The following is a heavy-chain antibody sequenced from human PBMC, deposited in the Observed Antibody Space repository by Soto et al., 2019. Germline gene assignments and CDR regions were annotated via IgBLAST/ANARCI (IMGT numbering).Heavy chain of an antibody. D-gene: IGHD6-19*01. CDR3: ARSFGWYAIDY. CDR1: GVSISSSYF. CDR2: ISHVGSV. V-gene: IGHV4-4*02. J-gene: IGHJ4*02. Sequence: QVLLQESGPGLVQPSGTLSLSCAVSGVSISSSYFWGWVRQSPGKGLEWFGDISHVGSVNYNPSLQSRVTISMDRSKKQFSLQLGSVTAADTAVYYCARSFGWYAIDYWGQGSLVIVSS.